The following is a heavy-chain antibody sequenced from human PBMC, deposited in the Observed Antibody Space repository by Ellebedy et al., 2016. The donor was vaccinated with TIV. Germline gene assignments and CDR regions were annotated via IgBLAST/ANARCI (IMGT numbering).Heavy chain of an antibody. CDR3: AKDGARWERAVTGPDAFEM. CDR2: ISSSSSTI. J-gene: IGHJ3*02. D-gene: IGHD6-19*01. CDR1: GFTFSSYS. V-gene: IGHV3-48*01. Sequence: GESLKISCAASGFTFSSYSMNWVRQAPGKGLEWVSYISSSSSTIYYADSVKGRFTISRDNAKNSLYLQMNSLRAEDTAVYYCAKDGARWERAVTGPDAFEMWGQGTMVTVSS.